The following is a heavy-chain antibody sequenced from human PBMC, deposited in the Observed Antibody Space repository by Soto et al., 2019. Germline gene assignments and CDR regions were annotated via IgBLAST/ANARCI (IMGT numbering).Heavy chain of an antibody. J-gene: IGHJ3*02. CDR3: ARDRLYYDFWSGYENDAFDI. V-gene: IGHV3-33*01. Sequence: QVQLVESGGGVVQPGRSLRLSCAASGFTFSSYGMHWVRQDPGKGLEWGAVIWYDGSNKYYADSVKGRFTISRDNSKNTLYLLMNSLRAEDTAVYYCARDRLYYDFWSGYENDAFDIWGQGTMVTVSS. CDR2: IWYDGSNK. CDR1: GFTFSSYG. D-gene: IGHD3-3*01.